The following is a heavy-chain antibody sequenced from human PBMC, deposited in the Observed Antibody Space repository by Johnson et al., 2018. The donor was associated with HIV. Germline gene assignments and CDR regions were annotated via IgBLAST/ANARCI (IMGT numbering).Heavy chain of an antibody. CDR3: AKDLDSSSWGAFDI. CDR2: ISYDGSNK. CDR1: GFTFSSYP. J-gene: IGHJ3*02. D-gene: IGHD6-6*01. Sequence: QVQLVESGGGVVQPGRSLRLSCAASGFTFSSYPMHWVRQAPGKGLEWVAVISYDGSNKYYADSVKGRFTISRDNSKNTRYLQMNSLRAEDTAVYYCAKDLDSSSWGAFDIWGQGTMVTVSS. V-gene: IGHV3-30*04.